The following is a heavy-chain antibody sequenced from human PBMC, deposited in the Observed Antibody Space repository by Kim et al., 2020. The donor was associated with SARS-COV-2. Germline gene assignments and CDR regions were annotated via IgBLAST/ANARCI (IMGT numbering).Heavy chain of an antibody. CDR3: ARNRGKLKTGYGMDV. CDR1: GGSFSGYY. Sequence: SETLSLTCAVYGGSFSGYYWSWIRQPPGKGLEWIGEINHSGSTNYNPSLKSRVTISVDTSKNQFSLKLSSVTAADTAVYYCARNRGKLKTGYGMDVWGQGTTVTVSS. CDR2: INHSGST. J-gene: IGHJ6*02. D-gene: IGHD2-15*01. V-gene: IGHV4-34*01.